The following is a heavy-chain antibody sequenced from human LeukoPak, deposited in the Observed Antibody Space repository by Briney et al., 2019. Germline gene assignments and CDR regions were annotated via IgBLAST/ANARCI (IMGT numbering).Heavy chain of an antibody. CDR3: TRAGEVLPHDGFDI. CDR2: IYIDDTT. CDR1: GFTISRNY. D-gene: IGHD3-10*01. V-gene: IGHV3-53*01. Sequence: GGSLRLSCAASGFTISRNYMSWVRQAQGRGLEWVSIIYIDDTTYYADSVRGRFTISRDISKNTVYLQMYSLRVEDTVVYFCTRAGEVLPHDGFDIWGRGTMVTVSS. J-gene: IGHJ3*02.